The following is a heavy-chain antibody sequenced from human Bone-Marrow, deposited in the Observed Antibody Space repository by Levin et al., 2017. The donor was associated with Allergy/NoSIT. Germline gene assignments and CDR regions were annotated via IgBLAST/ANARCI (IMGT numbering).Heavy chain of an antibody. CDR3: ARGSSDIYVGSCDR. V-gene: IGHV3-7*01. D-gene: IGHD5/OR15-5a*01. Sequence: GGSLRLSCAASGFTFSSYWMTWVRQAPGKGLEWVANIKQDGIEKHYVDSVKGRFTISRDNAKKALYLEVNSLRAEDTAVFFGARGSSDIYVGSCDRWGQGTLVTVS. J-gene: IGHJ5*02. CDR1: GFTFSSYW. CDR2: IKQDGIEK.